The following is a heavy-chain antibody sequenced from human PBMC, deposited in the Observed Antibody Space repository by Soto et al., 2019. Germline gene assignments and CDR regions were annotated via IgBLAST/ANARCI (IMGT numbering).Heavy chain of an antibody. V-gene: IGHV3-30-3*01. J-gene: IGHJ4*02. CDR1: GFTFSSYA. CDR3: ARAVAGTFGLAGY. CDR2: ISYDGSNK. Sequence: QVQLVESGGGVVQPGRSLRLSCAASGFTFSSYAMHWVRQAPGKGLEWVAVISYDGSNKYYADSVKGRFTISRDNSKNRLYLQMNSLRAEDTAVYYCARAVAGTFGLAGYWGQGTLVTVSS. D-gene: IGHD6-19*01.